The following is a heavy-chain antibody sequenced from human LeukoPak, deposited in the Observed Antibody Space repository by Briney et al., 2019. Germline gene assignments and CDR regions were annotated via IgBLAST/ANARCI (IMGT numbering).Heavy chain of an antibody. D-gene: IGHD3-9*01. J-gene: IGHJ5*02. Sequence: GRSLRLSCAASGFTFDDYAMPWVRQAPGKVLEWVSGITGNSDSTGYADSVKGRFTISRDNAKNSLFLQMNSLTAEDTALYYCAKGLYYDILTGNWFDPWGQGTLVIVSS. CDR2: ITGNSDST. CDR1: GFTFDDYA. V-gene: IGHV3-9*01. CDR3: AKGLYYDILTGNWFDP.